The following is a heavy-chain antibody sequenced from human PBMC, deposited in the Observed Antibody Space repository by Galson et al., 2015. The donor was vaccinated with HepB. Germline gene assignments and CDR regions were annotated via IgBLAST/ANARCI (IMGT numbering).Heavy chain of an antibody. CDR1: GYTFTSYA. D-gene: IGHD6-19*01. Sequence: SVKVSCKASGYTFTSYAMNWVRQAPGQGLEWMGWINTNTGNPTYAQGFTGRFVFSLDTSVSTAYLQISSLKAEDTAVYYCARDRNPLLYSSGWLWETSIYDYWGQGTLVTVSS. J-gene: IGHJ4*02. CDR3: ARDRNPLLYSSGWLWETSIYDY. CDR2: INTNTGNP. V-gene: IGHV7-4-1*02.